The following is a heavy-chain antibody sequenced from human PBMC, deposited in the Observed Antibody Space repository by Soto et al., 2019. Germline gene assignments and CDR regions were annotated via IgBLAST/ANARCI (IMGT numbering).Heavy chain of an antibody. Sequence: QVQLVQSGDEVKKPGASVKGSCKTSGYTFNNYGISWMRQAPGQEIEWMGWISDYNGNTNYPQKFQGRVTMTTDISTKTVYMVLTSLRSDDTAVYYCARDGYYGSGSYGMDVWGRGTTVSVSS. CDR2: ISDYNGNT. CDR1: GYTFNNYG. D-gene: IGHD3-10*01. J-gene: IGHJ6*02. CDR3: ARDGYYGSGSYGMDV. V-gene: IGHV1-18*01.